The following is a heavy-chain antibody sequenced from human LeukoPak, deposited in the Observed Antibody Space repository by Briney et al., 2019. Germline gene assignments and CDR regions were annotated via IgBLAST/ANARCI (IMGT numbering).Heavy chain of an antibody. CDR3: AREILGGFNPGAY. CDR1: LDSTTSNF. V-gene: IGHV4-4*02. Sequence: PSETLSLTCSVSLDSTTSNFWSWVRQPPGKGLEWIGEIHRSGSPNYNPSLQSRVTISIDRSRNQIALELSSVTAADTAVYYCAREILGGFNPGAYWGQGTLVTVSS. J-gene: IGHJ4*02. D-gene: IGHD1-14*01. CDR2: IHRSGSP.